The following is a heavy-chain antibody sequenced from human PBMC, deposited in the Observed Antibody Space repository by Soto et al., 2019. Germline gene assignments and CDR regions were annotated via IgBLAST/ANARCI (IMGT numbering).Heavy chain of an antibody. D-gene: IGHD6-6*01. CDR2: IYPGDSDT. Sequence: GESLKISCKGSGYSFTSYWIGWVRQMPGKGLEWMGIIYPGDSDTRYSPSFQGQVTISADKSISTAYLQWSSLKASDTAMYYCARYTGSSPRDYYYGMDVWGQGATVTVSS. CDR1: GYSFTSYW. J-gene: IGHJ6*02. V-gene: IGHV5-51*01. CDR3: ARYTGSSPRDYYYGMDV.